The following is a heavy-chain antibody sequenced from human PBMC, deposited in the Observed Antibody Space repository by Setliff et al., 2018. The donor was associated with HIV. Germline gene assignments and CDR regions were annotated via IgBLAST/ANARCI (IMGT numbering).Heavy chain of an antibody. J-gene: IGHJ4*02. CDR2: IKEDTTRT. CDR3: VKGGWELDS. V-gene: IGHV3-7*03. D-gene: IGHD1-26*01. CDR1: GFSLRNSW. Sequence: PGGSLRLSCAASGFSLRNSWMAWVRQAPGKGLEWVASIKEDTTRTYYVDSVKGRFTISSDYAKNSVYLQMDSLRDEDTAVYYCVKGGWELDSWGPGSPVTVSS.